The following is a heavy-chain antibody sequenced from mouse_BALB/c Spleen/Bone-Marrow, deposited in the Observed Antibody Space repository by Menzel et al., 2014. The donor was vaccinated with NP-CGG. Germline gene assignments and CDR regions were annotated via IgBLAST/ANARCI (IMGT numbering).Heavy chain of an antibody. CDR1: GFNIKDTY. CDR2: IDPANGNT. V-gene: IGHV14-3*02. D-gene: IGHD4-1*01. CDR3: ARWEYYAMDY. Sequence: EVQLQQSGAELVKPGASVKLSCTASGFNIKDTYMHWVKQRPEQGLEWIGRIDPANGNTKYDPKFQGKATITADASSNTAYLQLSSLTSEDTAVYYCARWEYYAMDYWGQGTSVTVSS. J-gene: IGHJ4*01.